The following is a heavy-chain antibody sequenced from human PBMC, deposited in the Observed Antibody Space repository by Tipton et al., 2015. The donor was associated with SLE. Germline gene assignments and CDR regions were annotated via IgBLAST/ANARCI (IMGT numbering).Heavy chain of an antibody. J-gene: IGHJ5*02. Sequence: LRLSCAVYGGSFSRYYWSWIRQPPGRGLEWIGYMYYSGSTKYNPSLESRVTISVDTSNNQFSLKLTSVTAADTAVYYCARSLRFLEWEFDPWGQGTLVTVSS. CDR3: ARSLRFLEWEFDP. CDR2: MYYSGST. D-gene: IGHD3-3*01. CDR1: GGSFSRYY. V-gene: IGHV4-59*01.